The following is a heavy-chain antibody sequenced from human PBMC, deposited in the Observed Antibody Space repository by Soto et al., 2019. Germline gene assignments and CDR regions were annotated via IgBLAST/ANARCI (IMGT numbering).Heavy chain of an antibody. CDR2: IYYSGST. CDR3: AREGPLTGATDY. V-gene: IGHV4-31*03. D-gene: IGHD1-7*01. CDR1: GGSISSGGYY. J-gene: IGHJ4*02. Sequence: QVQLQESGPGLVKPSQTLSLTCTVSGGSISSGGYYWSWIRQHPGKGLEWIGYIYYSGSTYYNPSLKSRVTISVDPSKNQFSLKLSSVTAADTAVYYCAREGPLTGATDYWGQGTLVTVSS.